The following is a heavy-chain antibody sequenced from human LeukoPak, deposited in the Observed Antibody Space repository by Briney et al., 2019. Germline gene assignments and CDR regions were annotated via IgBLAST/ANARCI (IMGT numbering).Heavy chain of an antibody. CDR1: GFTVSSNY. D-gene: IGHD3-10*01. CDR2: IYSGGST. J-gene: IGHJ4*01. CDR3: ARAGYYYGSRSYDY. Sequence: PGGSLRLSSAASGFTVSSNYMSWVRQAPGKGLEWVSVIYSGGSTYYADSVKGRFTISRDNSKNTLYLQMNSLRAEDTAVYYCARAGYYYGSRSYDYWGHGTLVTVSS. V-gene: IGHV3-66*01.